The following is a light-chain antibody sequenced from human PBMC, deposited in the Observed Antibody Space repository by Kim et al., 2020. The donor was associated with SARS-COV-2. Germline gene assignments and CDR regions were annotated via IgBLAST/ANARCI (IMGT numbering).Light chain of an antibody. J-gene: IGKJ3*01. CDR3: QQYYSSPGFT. V-gene: IGKV4-1*01. CDR1: QSVFYSSNNKNY. CDR2: WAS. Sequence: DIVMTQSPDSLAVSLGERATINCKSSQSVFYSSNNKNYLAWYQQKPGQPPKLLIYWASTWESGVPDRFSGSGSGTDFTLTISSLQAEDVAVYYCQQYYSSPGFTFGPGTKVDIK.